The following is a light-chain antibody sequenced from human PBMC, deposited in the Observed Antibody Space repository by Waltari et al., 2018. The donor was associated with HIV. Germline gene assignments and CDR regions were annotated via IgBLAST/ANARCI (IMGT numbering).Light chain of an antibody. J-gene: IGLJ1*01. CDR1: SSDVGGYNY. CDR3: SSYTSSSTV. CDR2: DVS. Sequence: QSALTQPASVSGSPGQSITISCTGTSSDVGGYNYVPWYQQHPGKPPKLMIYDVSNRPSGVSNRFSGSKSGNTASLTISGLQAEDEADYYCSSYTSSSTVFGTGTKVTVL. V-gene: IGLV2-14*03.